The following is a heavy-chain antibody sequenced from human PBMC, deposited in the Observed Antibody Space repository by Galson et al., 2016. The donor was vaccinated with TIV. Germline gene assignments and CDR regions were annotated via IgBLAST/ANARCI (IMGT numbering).Heavy chain of an antibody. J-gene: IGHJ4*02. CDR3: VAQSGVTAAASDFDY. CDR1: GYSISRGYY. V-gene: IGHV4-38-2*01. Sequence: ETLSLTCDVSGYSISRGYYWAWIRQPPGKGLEWIGSIFHSGRTYYNPSLKSRVIISVDTSKNQFSLQLTLVTAADTAVYYFVAQSGVTAAASDFDYWGQGNLVTVSS. D-gene: IGHD6-25*01. CDR2: IFHSGRT.